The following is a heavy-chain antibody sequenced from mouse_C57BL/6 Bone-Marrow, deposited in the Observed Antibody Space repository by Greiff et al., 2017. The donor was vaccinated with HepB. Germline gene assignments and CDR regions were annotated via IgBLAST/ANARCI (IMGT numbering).Heavy chain of an antibody. V-gene: IGHV5-6*01. CDR2: INTGGTYT. CDR3: ARDRFDYYFDY. D-gene: IGHD2-14*01. J-gene: IGHJ2*01. CDR1: GFTFSTSG. Sequence: EVQRVESGGDLVKPGGSLKLSCVASGFTFSTSGMSWVRQTPDKRLEWVATINTGGTYTYYLDSVKGRFTISKDTARSTLFLQRSSLKSEDTGIYYCARDRFDYYFDYWGQGTTLTVSS.